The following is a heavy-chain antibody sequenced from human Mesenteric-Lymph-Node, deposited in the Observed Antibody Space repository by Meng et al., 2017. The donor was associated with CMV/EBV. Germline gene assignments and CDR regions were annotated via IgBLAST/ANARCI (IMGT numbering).Heavy chain of an antibody. J-gene: IGHJ6*02. CDR3: ARDGGSRSYYGMDV. CDR1: GFTFDGHS. CDR2: ITWNSDYI. V-gene: IGHV3-9*01. Sequence: SLKISCAASGFTFDGHSMHWVRQVPGKGLEWVSGITWNSDYIGYAESVKGRFTISRDNSKNTLYLQMNSLRAEDTAVYYCARDGGSRSYYGMDVWGQGTTVTVSS. D-gene: IGHD2-2*01.